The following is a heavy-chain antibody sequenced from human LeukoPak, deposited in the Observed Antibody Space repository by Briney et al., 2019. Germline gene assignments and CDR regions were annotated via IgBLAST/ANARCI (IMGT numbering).Heavy chain of an antibody. D-gene: IGHD3-22*01. CDR2: IYHTGST. Sequence: PSETLSLTCTVSGGSVSSDYWSWIRQPPGKGLEWIGYIYHTGSTNCNPSLKSRVTMSLDTSKNQVSLRLSSVTAADTAVYYCARGTSGYYYASDYWGQGTPVTVSS. J-gene: IGHJ4*02. CDR1: GGSVSSDY. V-gene: IGHV4-59*08. CDR3: ARGTSGYYYASDY.